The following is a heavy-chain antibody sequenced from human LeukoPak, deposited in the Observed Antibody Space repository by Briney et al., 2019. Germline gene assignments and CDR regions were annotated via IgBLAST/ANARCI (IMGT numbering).Heavy chain of an antibody. J-gene: IGHJ4*02. CDR3: ARGGSRLTTAGDLDY. CDR1: GGSISISRYY. Sequence: SETLSLTCTVSGGSISISRYYWGWIRQPPGEGLEWIGSIYYSGTTYYNLSLKSRVTISVDTSRNQFSLRLSSVTAADTAVYYCARGGSRLTTAGDLDYWGQGTLVTVSS. V-gene: IGHV4-39*01. D-gene: IGHD3-16*01. CDR2: IYYSGTT.